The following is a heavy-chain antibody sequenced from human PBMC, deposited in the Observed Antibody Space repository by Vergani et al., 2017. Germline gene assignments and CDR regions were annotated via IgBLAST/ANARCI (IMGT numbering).Heavy chain of an antibody. CDR3: ARFSPVSSSSWYQGSSTSKYYFDY. CDR1: GASVNSYY. V-gene: IGHV4-59*02. D-gene: IGHD6-13*01. CDR2: VSFRGDT. Sequence: QVQLQESGPGLVKSSETLSLTCSVSGASVNSYYWSWIRQPPGKGLEWMGYVSFRGDTLYDPSVKGRMTISLNTSSNQFSLKLSSVTAADTAVYYCARFSPVSSSSWYQGSSTSKYYFDYWGQGTLVTVSS. J-gene: IGHJ4*02.